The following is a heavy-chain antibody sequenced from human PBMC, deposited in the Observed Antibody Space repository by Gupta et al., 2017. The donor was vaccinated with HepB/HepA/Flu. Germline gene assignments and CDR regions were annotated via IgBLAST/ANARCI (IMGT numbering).Heavy chain of an antibody. CDR2: TNSDGSIT. V-gene: IGHV3-74*01. CDR1: GFTFSSYW. J-gene: IGHJ4*01. D-gene: IGHD5-24*01. Sequence: EVQLVESGGGLVQPGGSLRLSCAGSGFTFSSYWMHWVRQAPGKGLVWVLNTNSDGSITSYADAVKGRFTISRDNAKNMLYLQMKSMRGEDTAVYYYATEGGYSYKPIGDGGHGTMVTVFS. CDR3: ATEGGYSYKPIGD.